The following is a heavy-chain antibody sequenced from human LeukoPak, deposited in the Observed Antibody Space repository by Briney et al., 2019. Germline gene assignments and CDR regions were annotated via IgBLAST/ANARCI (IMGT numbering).Heavy chain of an antibody. CDR1: GFTFSSYA. CDR3: ARTYGGNDY. D-gene: IGHD4-23*01. CDR2: ISGSGGRT. J-gene: IGHJ4*02. Sequence: GGTLRLSCTASGFTFSSYAMNWVRQAPGKGLKWVSGISGSGGRTYYTDSVKGRFTISRDNSKNTLYLQMNSLRAEDTAVYYCARTYGGNDYWGQGTLVTVSS. V-gene: IGHV3-23*01.